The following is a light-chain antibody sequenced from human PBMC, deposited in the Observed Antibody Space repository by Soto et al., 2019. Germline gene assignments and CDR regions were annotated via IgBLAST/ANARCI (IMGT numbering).Light chain of an antibody. CDR1: QRISTF. CDR3: QQSYRLPLT. CDR2: SSS. Sequence: DIQMTQSPSSLSAFVGDSVTITYHASQRISTFLNWYHQKPGKAPKLLIYSSSYLQSGVPSNFSGSGSGTDFTLSIVTLQPEDFGTYFCQQSYRLPLTFGGGTKVEI. V-gene: IGKV1-39*01. J-gene: IGKJ4*01.